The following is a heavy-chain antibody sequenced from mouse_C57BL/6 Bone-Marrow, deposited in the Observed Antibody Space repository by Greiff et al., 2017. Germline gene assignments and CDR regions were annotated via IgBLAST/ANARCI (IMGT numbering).Heavy chain of an antibody. CDR2: IWSGGST. V-gene: IGHV2-2*01. D-gene: IGHD2-4*01. CDR1: GFSLTSYG. Sequence: VQLQQSGPGLVQPSQSLSITCTVSGFSLTSYGVHWVRQSPGKGLEWLGVIWSGGSTDYNAAFISRLSISKDNSKSQVFFKMNSLQADDTAIYYCARTRDYDCDGGYYYAMDYWGQGTSVTVSS. CDR3: ARTRDYDCDGGYYYAMDY. J-gene: IGHJ4*01.